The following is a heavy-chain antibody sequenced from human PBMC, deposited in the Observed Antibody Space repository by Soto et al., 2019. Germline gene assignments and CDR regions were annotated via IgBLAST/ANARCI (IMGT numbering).Heavy chain of an antibody. CDR2: IYYSGTT. Sequence: PSETLSLTCAVSGDSVSNDNYYWSWIRQPPGKGLEWVGYIYYSGTTNYNSYLKSRLSLSVDTSKNQFSLKLASVTAADTTVYFCARSKRRRTAFTFDYWGQGALVTVSS. CDR3: ARSKRRRTAFTFDY. V-gene: IGHV4-61*01. J-gene: IGHJ4*02. D-gene: IGHD6-25*01. CDR1: GDSVSNDNYY.